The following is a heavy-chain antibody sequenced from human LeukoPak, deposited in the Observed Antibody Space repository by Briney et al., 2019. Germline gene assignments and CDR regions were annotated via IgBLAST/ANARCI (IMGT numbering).Heavy chain of an antibody. V-gene: IGHV3-11*04. Sequence: GGSLRLSCTASGFTFSDYHMSWIRQAPGKGLEWVSYISSSGSKVYYADSVKGRFTISRDNAKNSLYLQMNSLRAEDTAVYYCASSYSSSRLDYWGQGTLVTVSS. CDR2: ISSSGSKV. J-gene: IGHJ4*02. CDR1: GFTFSDYH. D-gene: IGHD6-6*01. CDR3: ASSYSSSRLDY.